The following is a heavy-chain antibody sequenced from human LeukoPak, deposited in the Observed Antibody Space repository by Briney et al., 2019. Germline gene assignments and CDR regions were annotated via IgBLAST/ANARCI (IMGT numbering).Heavy chain of an antibody. V-gene: IGHV4-34*01. CDR3: ARGNRVPTVTSYYFDY. CDR1: GGSFSGYY. D-gene: IGHD4-17*01. CDR2: INHSGST. J-gene: IGHJ4*02. Sequence: SETLSLTCAVYGGSFSGYYWSWIRQPPGKGLEWMGEINHSGSTSYNPSLKSRVTISVDTSKNQFSLKLSSVTAAATAVYYCARGNRVPTVTSYYFDYWGQGTLVTVSS.